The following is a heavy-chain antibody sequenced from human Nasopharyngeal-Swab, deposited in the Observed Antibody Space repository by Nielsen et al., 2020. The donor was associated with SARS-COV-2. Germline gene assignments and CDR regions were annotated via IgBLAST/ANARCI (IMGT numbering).Heavy chain of an antibody. J-gene: IGHJ6*02. V-gene: IGHV4-30-2*01. D-gene: IGHD2-15*01. CDR1: GGSISSGGYS. Sequence: LRLSCAVSGGSISSGGYSWSWIRQPPGKGLEWIGYIYHSGSTYYNPSLKSRVTISVDRSKNQFSLKLSSVTAADTAVYYCARGTVRYCSGGSCYRHSYYYYGMDVWGQGTTVTVSS. CDR2: IYHSGST. CDR3: ARGTVRYCSGGSCYRHSYYYYGMDV.